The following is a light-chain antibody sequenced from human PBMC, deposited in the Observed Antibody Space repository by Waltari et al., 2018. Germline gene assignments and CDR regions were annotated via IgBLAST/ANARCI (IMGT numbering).Light chain of an antibody. CDR3: MQGIHRPWT. CDR2: KVS. V-gene: IGKV2-30*01. CDR1: ESLVASDGNTY. J-gene: IGKJ1*01. Sequence: DVVMTQSPLSLSVTLGQSASISCRSSESLVASDGNTYFNWFQQRPGQSPRRLLYKVSNRDSGDPDRFSGSGSGTDFTLRITRVEAEDVGVYYCMQGIHRPWTFGQGTKVEIK.